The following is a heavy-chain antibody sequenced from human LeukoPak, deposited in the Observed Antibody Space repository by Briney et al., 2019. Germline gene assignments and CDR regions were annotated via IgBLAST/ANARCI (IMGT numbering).Heavy chain of an antibody. D-gene: IGHD2-2*01. CDR1: GGSFSGYY. J-gene: IGHJ5*02. CDR3: ARTGSIVVPAAMLHGSNWFDP. V-gene: IGHV4-34*01. CDR2: INHSGST. Sequence: SETLSLTCAVYGGSFSGYYWSWIRQPPGKGLEWIGEINHSGSTNYNPSLKSRVTISVDTSKNQFSLKLSSVTAADTAVYYCARTGSIVVPAAMLHGSNWFDPWGQGTLVTVSS.